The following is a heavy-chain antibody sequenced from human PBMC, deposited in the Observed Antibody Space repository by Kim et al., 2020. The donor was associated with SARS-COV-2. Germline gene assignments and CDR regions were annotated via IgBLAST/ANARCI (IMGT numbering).Heavy chain of an antibody. CDR2: INPNSGGT. Sequence: ASVKVSCKASGYTFTGYYMHWVRQAPGQGLEWMGWINPNSGGTNYAQKFQGRVTMTRDTSISTAYMELSRLRSDDTAVYYCARHYYDSSGYFVFDYWGQGTLVTVSS. CDR3: ARHYYDSSGYFVFDY. D-gene: IGHD3-22*01. J-gene: IGHJ4*02. CDR1: GYTFTGYY. V-gene: IGHV1-2*02.